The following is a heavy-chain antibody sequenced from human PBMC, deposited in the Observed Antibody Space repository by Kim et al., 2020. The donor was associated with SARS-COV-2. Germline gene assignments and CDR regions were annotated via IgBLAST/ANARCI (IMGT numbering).Heavy chain of an antibody. D-gene: IGHD6-19*01. V-gene: IGHV3-30*03. CDR1: GFTFSSYG. Sequence: GGSLRLSCAASGFTFSSYGMHWVRQAPGKGLEWVAVISYDGSNKYYADSVKGRFTISRDNSKNTLYLQMNSLRAEDTAVYYCASRYSSGWYTFDYWGQGTLVTVSS. J-gene: IGHJ4*02. CDR3: ASRYSSGWYTFDY. CDR2: ISYDGSNK.